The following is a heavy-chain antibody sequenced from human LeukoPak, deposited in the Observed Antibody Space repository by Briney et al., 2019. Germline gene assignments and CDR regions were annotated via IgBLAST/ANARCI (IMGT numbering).Heavy chain of an antibody. D-gene: IGHD5-24*01. CDR1: GFTFSSYT. CDR3: ARGRRELDY. CDR2: IGSGSSYI. Sequence: GGSLRLSCAASGFTFSSYTMDWVRQAPGKGLEWVSSIGSGSSYIYYADSVKGRFTIFRDNAKNSLYLQMNSLRVEDTAVYYCARGRRELDYWGQGTLVTVSS. J-gene: IGHJ4*02. V-gene: IGHV3-21*06.